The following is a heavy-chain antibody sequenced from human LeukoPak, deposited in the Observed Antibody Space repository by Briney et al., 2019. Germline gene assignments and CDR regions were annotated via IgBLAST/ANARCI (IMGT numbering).Heavy chain of an antibody. Sequence: PSETLSLTCAVSGGSISSSNWWSWIRQPPGKGLEWIGEINHSGSTNYNPSLKSRVTISVDTSKNQFSLKLSSVTAADTAVYYCARGRVSSSTWYSTYYYYFYMDVWGKGTTVTVSS. CDR2: INHSGST. J-gene: IGHJ6*03. CDR1: GGSISSSNW. D-gene: IGHD1-1*01. V-gene: IGHV4-4*02. CDR3: ARGRVSSSTWYSTYYYYFYMDV.